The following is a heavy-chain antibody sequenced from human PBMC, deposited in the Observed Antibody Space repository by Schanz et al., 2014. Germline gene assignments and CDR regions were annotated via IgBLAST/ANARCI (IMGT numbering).Heavy chain of an antibody. J-gene: IGHJ4*02. V-gene: IGHV4-39*01. CDR3: ARPGGSSWSFAY. CDR1: DGSISSSSYY. CDR2: IYQSGTT. D-gene: IGHD6-13*01. Sequence: QVQLQESGPGLVKPSENLSLTCTVSDGSISSSSYYWGWIRQPPGKGLEWIGSIYQSGTTYYSPSLKRGITISVDTSKNQYPLNLVSCTAADTAVYYCARPGGSSWSFAYWGLGRLVIVSS.